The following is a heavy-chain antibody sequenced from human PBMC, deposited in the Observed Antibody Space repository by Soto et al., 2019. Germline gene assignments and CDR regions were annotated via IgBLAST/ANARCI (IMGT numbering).Heavy chain of an antibody. D-gene: IGHD5-18*01. V-gene: IGHV4-30-2*01. CDR3: ARTGDAAMVDEGYFDY. CDR1: GGSISSGGYS. Sequence: SETLSLTCAVSGGSISSGGYSWSWIRQPPGKGLEWIGYMYHSGGTYYNPSLKSRVTISIDRSKNQFSLKLSSVTAADTAVYYCARTGDAAMVDEGYFDYWGQGTLVTVSS. J-gene: IGHJ4*02. CDR2: MYHSGGT.